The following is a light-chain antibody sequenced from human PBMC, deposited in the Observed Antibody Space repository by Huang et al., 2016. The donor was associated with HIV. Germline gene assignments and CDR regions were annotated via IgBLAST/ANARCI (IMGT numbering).Light chain of an antibody. CDR1: QTIRNY. J-gene: IGKJ2*01. Sequence: DIQMTQSPCSLPASLGDRVTITCRASQTIRNYLNWYQQKPGKPPTLLIYAASSLQSGVPLRFSGSGSGTEFTLTISSLQPEDFATYYCQQSFTTPRTFGQGTKLEI. CDR2: AAS. CDR3: QQSFTTPRT. V-gene: IGKV1-39*01.